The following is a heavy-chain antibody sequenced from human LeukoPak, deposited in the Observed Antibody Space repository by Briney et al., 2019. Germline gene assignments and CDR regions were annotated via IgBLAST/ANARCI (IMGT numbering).Heavy chain of an antibody. Sequence: GGTLTLSCAASGFSFGDHWMSWVRQAPGKGPEWVGRIKSNAAGATTDYAAPVKGRFTISRDNSRHTPNLQMNSLKTEDTAVYYCTMIQGWGSGSYYVDYWGQGTLVTVSS. CDR2: IKSNAAGATT. D-gene: IGHD3-10*01. CDR1: GFSFGDHW. V-gene: IGHV3-15*01. J-gene: IGHJ4*02. CDR3: TMIQGWGSGSYYVDY.